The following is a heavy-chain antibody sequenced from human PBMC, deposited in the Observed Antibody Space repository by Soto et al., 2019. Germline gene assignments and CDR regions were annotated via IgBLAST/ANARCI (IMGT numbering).Heavy chain of an antibody. CDR1: GFTFSNYW. V-gene: IGHV3-74*02. J-gene: IGHJ6*03. D-gene: IGHD2-15*01. CDR2: INSDGSVS. Sequence: EVQLVESGGGLVQPGGSLRLSCAASGFTFSNYWMYWVRQAPGKGLEWVSRINSDGSVSSYADSVKGRRTISRDNVKNTLYLQMDSLRAEDTAVYSCARGDCVGGTCYSLAGSFYYYMDVWGKGTTATVFS. CDR3: ARGDCVGGTCYSLAGSFYYYMDV.